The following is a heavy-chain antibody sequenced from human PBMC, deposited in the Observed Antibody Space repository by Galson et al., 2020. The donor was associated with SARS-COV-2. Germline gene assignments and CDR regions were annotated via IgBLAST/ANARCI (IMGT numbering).Heavy chain of an antibody. CDR1: GGSISSGGYY. CDR2: IYYSGST. V-gene: IGHV4-31*03. J-gene: IGHJ5*02. Sequence: SETLSLTCTVSGGSISSGGYYWSWIRPHPGKGLEWIGYIYYSGSTYYNPSLKSRVTISVDTSKNQFSLKLSSVTAADTAVYYCAGSGPVRVIAIHGASWFDAWGQGTLVTVSS. CDR3: AGSGPVRVIAIHGASWFDA. D-gene: IGHD2-21*01.